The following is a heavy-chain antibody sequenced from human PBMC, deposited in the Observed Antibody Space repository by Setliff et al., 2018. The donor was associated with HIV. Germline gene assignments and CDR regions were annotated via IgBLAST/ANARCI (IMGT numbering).Heavy chain of an antibody. CDR1: GGSISRYY. D-gene: IGHD3-3*01. CDR2: VNHSGTT. CDR3: ARDRRSIFGVDTKNWFDP. V-gene: IGHV4-34*01. J-gene: IGHJ5*02. Sequence: SETLSLTCTVSGGSISRYYWSWIRQPPGKGLEWIGEVNHSGTTNYNTSLKSRVTISGDTSKKQFSLKLSSVTAADTAVYYCARDRRSIFGVDTKNWFDPWGQGTLVTVSS.